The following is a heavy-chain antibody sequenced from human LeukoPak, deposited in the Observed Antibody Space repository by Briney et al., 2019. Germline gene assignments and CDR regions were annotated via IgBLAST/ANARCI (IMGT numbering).Heavy chain of an antibody. J-gene: IGHJ5*02. CDR2: INPSGGST. V-gene: IGHV1-46*01. CDR1: GYTFTSYY. CDR3: ARDGIAAAGRLYNWFDP. D-gene: IGHD6-13*01. Sequence: ASVKVSCKASGYTFTSYYMHWVRQAPGQGLEWMGIINPSGGSTSYAQKFQGRVTMTRDTSTSTVYMELSSLRSEDTAVYYCARDGIAAAGRLYNWFDPRGQGTLVTVSS.